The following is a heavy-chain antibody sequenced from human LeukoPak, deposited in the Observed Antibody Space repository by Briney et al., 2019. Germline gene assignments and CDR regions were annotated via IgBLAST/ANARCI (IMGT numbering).Heavy chain of an antibody. V-gene: IGHV3-7*03. Sequence: PGGSLRLSCAASGFTFSSYWMSWVRQAPGKGLEWVANIKQDGSEKYYVDFVKGRFTIARDNAKNSLYLQMNSLRAEDTAVYYCARVGPKYYYGSGGYYFDYWGQGTLVTVSS. CDR3: ARVGPKYYYGSGGYYFDY. D-gene: IGHD3-10*01. CDR2: IKQDGSEK. CDR1: GFTFSSYW. J-gene: IGHJ4*02.